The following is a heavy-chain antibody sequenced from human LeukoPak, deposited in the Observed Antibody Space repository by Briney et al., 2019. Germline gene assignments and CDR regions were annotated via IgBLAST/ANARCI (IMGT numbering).Heavy chain of an antibody. CDR1: GGTFSSYA. J-gene: IGHJ4*02. Sequence: SVKVSCKASGGTFSSYAISWVRQAPGQGLEWMGGIIPIFGTANYAQKFQGRVTITADESTSTAYMEPSSLRSEDTAVYYCARVVRFLEWLPLSFDYWGQGTLVTVSS. D-gene: IGHD3-3*01. CDR2: IIPIFGTA. CDR3: ARVVRFLEWLPLSFDY. V-gene: IGHV1-69*13.